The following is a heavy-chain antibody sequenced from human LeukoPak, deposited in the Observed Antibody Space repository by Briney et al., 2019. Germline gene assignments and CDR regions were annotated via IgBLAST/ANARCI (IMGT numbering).Heavy chain of an antibody. CDR1: GFTFSTYA. CDR3: AREAYSSGRAGRFDY. CDR2: IGTDVRTT. V-gene: IGHV3-64*01. D-gene: IGHD6-25*01. J-gene: IGHJ4*02. Sequence: GGSLRLSCAASGFTFSTYAMHWVRQAPGKGLEYVSAIGTDVRTTLYANSVKDRLTISRDNSKSTLYLQMDSLRVEDMAVYYCAREAYSSGRAGRFDYWGRGTLVTVSS.